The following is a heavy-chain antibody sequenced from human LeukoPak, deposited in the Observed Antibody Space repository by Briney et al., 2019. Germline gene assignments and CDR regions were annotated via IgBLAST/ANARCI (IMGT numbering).Heavy chain of an antibody. V-gene: IGHV4-34*01. CDR1: GVSFSTYY. Sequence: PSETLSLTYDVAGVSFSTYYWSWIRQSPEKGLEWIGEVNHSGYTNYNPSLKGRVTISVDTSKNQFSLKLSSVTAADTAVYYCARQLYGSDYWGQGTLVTVSS. J-gene: IGHJ4*02. CDR3: ARQLYGSDY. CDR2: VNHSGYT. D-gene: IGHD4-17*01.